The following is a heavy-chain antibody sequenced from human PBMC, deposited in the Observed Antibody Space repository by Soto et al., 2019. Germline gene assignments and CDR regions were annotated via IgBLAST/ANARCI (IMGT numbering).Heavy chain of an antibody. CDR2: ITSSSYI. CDR1: GFTFSSYN. Sequence: PGGSLRLSCAASGFTFSSYNINWVRQAPGKGLEWVSSITSSSYIYYADSEKGRFTISRDNAKNSLYLQMNSLRAEDTAVYYCARDGSHGGNPVHWYFDLWGRGTLVTVLL. D-gene: IGHD2-15*01. CDR3: ARDGSHGGNPVHWYFDL. V-gene: IGHV3-21*04. J-gene: IGHJ2*01.